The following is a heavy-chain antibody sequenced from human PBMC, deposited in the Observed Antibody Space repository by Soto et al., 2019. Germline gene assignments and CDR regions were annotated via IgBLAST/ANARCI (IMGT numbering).Heavy chain of an antibody. D-gene: IGHD2-2*01. Sequence: ASVKVSCKASGYTFTKYDINWVRQATGQGLEWMGWMNPNSGNTGYAQKFQGRVTMTRNTSISTAYMELDSLRSDDTAVYYCTRGPAGFIDSHCYANNLFGPWGQGSLVTVSS. CDR3: TRGPAGFIDSHCYANNLFGP. V-gene: IGHV1-8*01. J-gene: IGHJ5*02. CDR1: GYTFTKYD. CDR2: MNPNSGNT.